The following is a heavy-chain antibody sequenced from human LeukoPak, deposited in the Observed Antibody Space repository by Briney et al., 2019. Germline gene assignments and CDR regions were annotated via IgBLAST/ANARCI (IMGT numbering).Heavy chain of an antibody. J-gene: IGHJ4*02. CDR3: ASGDRYDGSGSYYSDY. CDR2: INPNSGGT. Sequence: ASVKVSCKASGYTFTAYYLHWVRQAPGQGLEWMGWINPNSGGTNYAQKFQGRVTMTRDTSISTAYMELSRLTSDDTAVYYCASGDRYDGSGSYYSDYWGQGTLVTVSS. V-gene: IGHV1-2*02. CDR1: GYTFTAYY. D-gene: IGHD3-22*01.